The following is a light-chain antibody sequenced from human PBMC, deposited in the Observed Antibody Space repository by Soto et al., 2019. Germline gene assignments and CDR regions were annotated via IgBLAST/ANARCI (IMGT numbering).Light chain of an antibody. Sequence: QSVLTQPPSASGTPGQRVTISCSGSSSNIGRDFVYWYQQVPGTAPKPLIYSDNQRYSGVPDQCSGSKCGTSASLTISGLGYEDEADYYWASCDDNLKGVVVGGGTKLTVL. J-gene: IGLJ2*01. CDR2: SDN. CDR3: ASCDDNLKGVV. CDR1: SSNIGRDF. V-gene: IGLV1-47*02.